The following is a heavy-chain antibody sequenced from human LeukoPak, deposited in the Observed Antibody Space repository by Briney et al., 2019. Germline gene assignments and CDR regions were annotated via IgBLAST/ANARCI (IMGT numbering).Heavy chain of an antibody. V-gene: IGHV3-23*01. CDR1: GFTFSSYA. CDR3: ANSPPSLNNYDILTGSVMDV. Sequence: GGSLRLSCAASGFTFSSYAMSWVRQAPGKGLEWVSAISGSGGSTYYADSVKGRFTISRDNSKNTLYLQMNSLRAEDTAVYYCANSPPSLNNYDILTGSVMDVWGQGTTVTVSS. CDR2: ISGSGGST. J-gene: IGHJ6*02. D-gene: IGHD3-9*01.